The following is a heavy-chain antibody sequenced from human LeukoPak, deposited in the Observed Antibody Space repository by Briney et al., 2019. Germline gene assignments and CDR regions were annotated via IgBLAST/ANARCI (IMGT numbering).Heavy chain of an antibody. Sequence: SQTLSLTCTVSGGSISSAGYSWSWLRQPPGKGLEWIGYIYHSGSTYYNPSLKSRVTISVDRSKNQFSLKLSSVTATDTAIYYCAREDDGNWFDPWGPGTLVTVSS. J-gene: IGHJ5*02. V-gene: IGHV4-30-2*01. CDR1: GGSISSAGYS. D-gene: IGHD3-3*01. CDR2: IYHSGST. CDR3: AREDDGNWFDP.